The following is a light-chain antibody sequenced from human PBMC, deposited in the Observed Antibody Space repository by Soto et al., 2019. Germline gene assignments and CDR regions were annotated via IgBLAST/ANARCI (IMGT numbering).Light chain of an antibody. Sequence: SSLTQPASLSGSPAQWITIACTGSSSDIDAYNYVSWYQQQPGKAPKLMIYDVSNRPSGISNRFSGSKSGNTASLTISGLHAEDEAYYYCGSYPTSSHYRVGNCTKVNV. CDR1: SSDIDAYNY. CDR2: DVS. CDR3: GSYPTSSHYR. V-gene: IGLV2-14*01. J-gene: IGLJ1*01.